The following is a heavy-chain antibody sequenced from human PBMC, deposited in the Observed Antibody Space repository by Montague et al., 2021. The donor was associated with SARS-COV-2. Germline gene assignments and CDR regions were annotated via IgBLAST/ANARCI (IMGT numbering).Heavy chain of an antibody. J-gene: IGHJ5*01. V-gene: IGHV4-4*07. CDR3: IRGLASVDS. CDR2: VYASGIT. Sequence: SKTLSLTCSVSGTSINTHYWAWIRQPAGKGLEWIGRVYASGITNYNPSLKSRVTISLDTSKNQFSMRLSSVTAADTALYYCIRGLASVDSWGQGTLVTVSS. CDR1: GTSINTHY.